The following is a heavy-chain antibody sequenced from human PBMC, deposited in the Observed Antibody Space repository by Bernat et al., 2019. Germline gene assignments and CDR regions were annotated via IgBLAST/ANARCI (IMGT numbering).Heavy chain of an antibody. CDR1: GGSISSYY. CDR2: IYYSGST. D-gene: IGHD3-10*01. J-gene: IGHJ4*02. Sequence: QVQLHESGPGLVKPSETLSLTCTVSGGSISSYYWSWIRQPPGKGLEWIGYIYYSGSTNYNPSLTSRATISVDTSKTQSSLTWRSVTAADTAVYYCARHSRPEDYGSWSYYEFDYWGQGTMVTVSS. V-gene: IGHV4-59*08. CDR3: ARHSRPEDYGSWSYYEFDY.